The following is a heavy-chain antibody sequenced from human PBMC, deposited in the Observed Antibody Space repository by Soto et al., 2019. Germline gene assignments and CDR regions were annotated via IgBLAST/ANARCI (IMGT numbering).Heavy chain of an antibody. V-gene: IGHV3-48*02. CDR3: ARPRGYSYVLPDY. CDR1: GFTFSSYN. Sequence: LRLSCAASGFTFSSYNMNWVRQAPGKGLEWVSYISSSSSTIYYADSVKGRFTISRDNAKNSLYLQMNSLRDEDTAVYYCARPRGYSYVLPDYWGQGTLVTVSS. CDR2: ISSSSSTI. J-gene: IGHJ4*02. D-gene: IGHD5-18*01.